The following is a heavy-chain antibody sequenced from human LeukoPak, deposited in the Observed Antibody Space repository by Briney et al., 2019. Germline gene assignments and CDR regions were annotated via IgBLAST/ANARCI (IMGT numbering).Heavy chain of an antibody. CDR3: ATRDFDF. V-gene: IGHV3-30*03. J-gene: IGHJ4*02. CDR1: GFNFRHYG. CDR2: ISYAGNNS. Sequence: PGGSLRLSCVASGFNFRHYGIHWVRQAPGKGPQWVAVISYAGNNSYYADSVKGRFTVFRDNSKNTAFLQMKNLGDEDTAVYYCATRDFDFWGQGTLVTVSS.